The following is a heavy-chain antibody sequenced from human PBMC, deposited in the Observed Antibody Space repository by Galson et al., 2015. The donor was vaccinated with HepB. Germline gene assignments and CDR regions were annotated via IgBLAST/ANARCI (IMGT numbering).Heavy chain of an antibody. Sequence: SLRLSCAASGFSFISYTMNWVRQAPGKGLEWVSSISSSSSYIYYADSVKGRFTISRDNAKNSLYLQMNSLRAEDTAVYYCARVYNYYFYMDVWGKGTTVTASS. V-gene: IGHV3-21*01. D-gene: IGHD3-10*01. CDR2: ISSSSSYI. J-gene: IGHJ6*03. CDR3: ARVYNYYFYMDV. CDR1: GFSFISYT.